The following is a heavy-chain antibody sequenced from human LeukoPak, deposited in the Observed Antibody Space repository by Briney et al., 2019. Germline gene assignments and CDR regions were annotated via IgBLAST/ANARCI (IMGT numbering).Heavy chain of an antibody. D-gene: IGHD3-10*01. Sequence: GGSLRLSCSASGFTFTNYGMSWVRQAPGKGLEWVSGLSGSGDGQFYADSVEGRFTISRDNSKNMVYLQMNSLRTEDSAVYYCARDRAGTQSWVEFDLWGQGTLVTVSS. V-gene: IGHV3-23*01. CDR1: GFTFTNYG. CDR3: ARDRAGTQSWVEFDL. J-gene: IGHJ5*02. CDR2: LSGSGDGQ.